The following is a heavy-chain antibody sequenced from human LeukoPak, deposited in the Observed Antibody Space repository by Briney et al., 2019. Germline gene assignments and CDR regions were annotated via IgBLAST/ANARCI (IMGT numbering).Heavy chain of an antibody. J-gene: IGHJ4*02. CDR2: INHSGST. Sequence: PSETLSLTCAVYGGSFSGYYWSWIRQPPGKGLEWIGEINHSGSTNYNPSLKSRVTISVDTSKNQFSLKLSSVTAADTAVYYCARQDIVLMVYAIWGQGTLVAVSS. D-gene: IGHD2-8*01. CDR1: GGSFSGYY. CDR3: ARQDIVLMVYAI. V-gene: IGHV4-34*01.